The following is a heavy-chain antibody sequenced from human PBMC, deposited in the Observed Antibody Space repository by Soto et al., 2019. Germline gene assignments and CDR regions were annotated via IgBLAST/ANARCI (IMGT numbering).Heavy chain of an antibody. J-gene: IGHJ4*02. Sequence: QVQQLESGGGVVQPGRSLRLSCAASGFSFSSFGKHWVRQAPGKGLEWVAGVLHDGSKTYYADPVKGRFAISRDNSKNTLYLQMSSLRAEDTAVYFCSNGRGQTREFAYWGQRTLVTVSS. D-gene: IGHD1-1*01. CDR2: VLHDGSKT. CDR1: GFSFSSFG. CDR3: SNGRGQTREFAY. V-gene: IGHV3-30*18.